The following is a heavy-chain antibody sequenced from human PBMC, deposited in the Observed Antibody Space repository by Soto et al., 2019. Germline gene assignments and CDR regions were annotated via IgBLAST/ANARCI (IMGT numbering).Heavy chain of an antibody. V-gene: IGHV3-30*18. CDR1: VFTFSSYV. J-gene: IGHJ4*02. D-gene: IGHD2-2*01. Sequence: LXLSCAASVFTFSSYVMHWVRQAPGKGLEWVAVISYDGSNKYYADSVKGRFTISRDNSKNTLYLQMNSLRAEDTAVYYCAKDKYQLLSSLVDYWGQGTLVTVSS. CDR3: AKDKYQLLSSLVDY. CDR2: ISYDGSNK.